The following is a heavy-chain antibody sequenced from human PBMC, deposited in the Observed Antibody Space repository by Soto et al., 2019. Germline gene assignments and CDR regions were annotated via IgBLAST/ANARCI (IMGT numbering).Heavy chain of an antibody. Sequence: GGSLRLSCAASGFTFSSYGMHWVRQAPGKGLEWVAVISYDGSNKYYADSVKGRFTISRDNSKNTLYLQMNSLRAEDTAVYYCAKESVKYYDFWSGSNYYGMDVWGQGTTVTVSS. V-gene: IGHV3-30*18. CDR1: GFTFSSYG. D-gene: IGHD3-3*01. J-gene: IGHJ6*02. CDR2: ISYDGSNK. CDR3: AKESVKYYDFWSGSNYYGMDV.